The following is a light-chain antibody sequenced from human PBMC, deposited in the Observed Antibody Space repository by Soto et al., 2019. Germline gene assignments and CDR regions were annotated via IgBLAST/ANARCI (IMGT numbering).Light chain of an antibody. Sequence: QSALTQPPSASGTPGQRVTISCSGSRSSIGSNTVNWYQHLPGSAPKLLIYSNNHRPSGVPDRFSASKAGASASLAISGLQSEDEGAYYCAAWDASLGGFYVFGSGTKVTVL. J-gene: IGLJ1*01. CDR3: AAWDASLGGFYV. CDR2: SNN. CDR1: RSSIGSNT. V-gene: IGLV1-44*01.